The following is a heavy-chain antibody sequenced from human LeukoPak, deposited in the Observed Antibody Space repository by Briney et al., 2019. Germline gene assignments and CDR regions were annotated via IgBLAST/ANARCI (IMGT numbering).Heavy chain of an antibody. CDR2: IKQDGTDK. V-gene: IGHV3-7*01. J-gene: IGHJ5*02. CDR1: GFTFSTYW. D-gene: IGHD6-13*01. Sequence: GGSLRLSCAASGFTFSTYWMTWVRQGPGKGLEWVAYIKQDGTDKYYVDSVRGRFTISRDNAKNSLYLQMNSLRAEDTAVYFCARDGQQSVRDNWFDLWGQGTLVTVSS. CDR3: ARDGQQSVRDNWFDL.